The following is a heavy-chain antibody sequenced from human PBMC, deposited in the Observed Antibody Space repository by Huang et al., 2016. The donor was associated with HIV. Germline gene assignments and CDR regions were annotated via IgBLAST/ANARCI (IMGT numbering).Heavy chain of an antibody. CDR2: ISYDGSNK. D-gene: IGHD6-19*01. CDR1: GFIFSNYG. J-gene: IGHJ1*01. CDR3: ALKGDSSGWEYFRH. Sequence: QVQLVESGGGVVQPGRSLRLSCAASGFIFSNYGMHWVRQAPGKGLECVALISYDGSNKDYTDSVKCRFSISRDNSKNTLYLQMNSLRAEDTAVYYCALKGDSSGWEYFRHWGQGTLVTVSS. V-gene: IGHV3-30*03.